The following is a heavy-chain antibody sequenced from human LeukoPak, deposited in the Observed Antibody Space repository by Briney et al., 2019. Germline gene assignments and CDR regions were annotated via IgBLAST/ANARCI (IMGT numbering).Heavy chain of an antibody. D-gene: IGHD3-9*01. V-gene: IGHV1-18*01. CDR2: ISAYNGNT. CDR1: GYTFTSYG. Sequence: ASVKVSCKASGYTFTSYGISWVRQAPGQGLEWMGWISAYNGNTNYAQKLQGRVTMTTDTSTSTADMELRSPRSDDTAVYYCARDDDILTGYRNWFDPWGQGTLVTVSS. J-gene: IGHJ5*02. CDR3: ARDDDILTGYRNWFDP.